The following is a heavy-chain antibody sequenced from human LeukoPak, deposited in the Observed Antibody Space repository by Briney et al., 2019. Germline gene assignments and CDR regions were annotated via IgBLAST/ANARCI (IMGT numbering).Heavy chain of an antibody. CDR3: ARGRDSSSWYRWYYFDY. D-gene: IGHD6-13*01. CDR1: GFTVSSNY. CDR2: ISSSGSTI. Sequence: GGSLRLSCAASGFTVSSNYMSWVRQAPGKGLEWVSYISSSGSTIYYADSVKGRFTISRDNAKNSLYLQMNSLRAEDTAVYYCARGRDSSSWYRWYYFDYWGQGTLVTVSS. J-gene: IGHJ4*02. V-gene: IGHV3-11*04.